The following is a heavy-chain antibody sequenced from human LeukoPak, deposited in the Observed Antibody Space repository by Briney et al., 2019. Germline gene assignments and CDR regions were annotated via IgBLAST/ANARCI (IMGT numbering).Heavy chain of an antibody. V-gene: IGHV4-38-2*02. CDR2: IYHSGST. CDR3: ARRRKVPAPRAGDAFDI. Sequence: PSETLSLTCSVSGYSISSGYYWGWIRQPPGKGLEWIGTIYHSGSTYYNPSLKSRVTISVDTSKNQFSLKLSSVTAADTAIYYCARRRKVPAPRAGDAFDIWGQGTMVTVSS. J-gene: IGHJ3*02. D-gene: IGHD4/OR15-4a*01. CDR1: GYSISSGYY.